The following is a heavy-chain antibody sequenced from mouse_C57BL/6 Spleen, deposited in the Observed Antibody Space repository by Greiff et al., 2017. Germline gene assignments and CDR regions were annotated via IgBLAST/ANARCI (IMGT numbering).Heavy chain of an antibody. CDR2: ISGGGGNT. CDR3: ARHDWCFDY. D-gene: IGHD1-1*02. V-gene: IGHV5-9*01. J-gene: IGHJ2*01. Sequence: EVQRVESGGGLVKPGGSLKLSCAASGFTFSSYTMSWVRQTPEKRLEWVATISGGGGNTYYPESVKGRFTISRDKAKNTLYLQMSSLRSEDTALYYCARHDWCFDYWGQGTTLTVSS. CDR1: GFTFSSYT.